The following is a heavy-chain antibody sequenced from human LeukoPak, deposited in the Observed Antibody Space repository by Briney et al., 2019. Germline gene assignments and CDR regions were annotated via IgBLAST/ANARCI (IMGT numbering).Heavy chain of an antibody. CDR1: GFTFSSYA. D-gene: IGHD1-26*01. J-gene: IGHJ6*03. CDR3: ARGVVGATNYYYYYMDV. Sequence: GSLRLSCAASGFTFSSYAMHWVRQAPGKGLEYVSAISSNGGSTYYANSVKGRFTISRDNSKNTLYLQMGSLRAEDMAVYYCARGVVGATNYYYYYMDVWGKGTTVTVSS. V-gene: IGHV3-64*01. CDR2: ISSNGGST.